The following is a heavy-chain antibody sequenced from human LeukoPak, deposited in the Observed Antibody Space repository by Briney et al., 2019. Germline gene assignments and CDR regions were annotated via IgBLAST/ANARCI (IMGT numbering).Heavy chain of an antibody. J-gene: IGHJ4*02. CDR3: AKDYGYSSSWYDY. V-gene: IGHV3-9*01. D-gene: IGHD6-13*01. Sequence: GRSLRLSCEASGFTFDDYGMHWVWQAPGKGLEWVSTISWNSASVGYVDSVKGRFTISRDNAKKTLYLQMNSLRPEDTALYYCAKDYGYSSSWYDYWGQGTLVTVSS. CDR2: ISWNSASV. CDR1: GFTFDDYG.